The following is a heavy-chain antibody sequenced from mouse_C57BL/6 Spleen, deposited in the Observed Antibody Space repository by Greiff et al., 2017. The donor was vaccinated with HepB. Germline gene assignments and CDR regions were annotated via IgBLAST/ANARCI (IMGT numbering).Heavy chain of an antibody. CDR2: INPNNGGT. CDR1: GYTFTDYY. V-gene: IGHV1-26*01. J-gene: IGHJ3*01. Sequence: VQLQQSGPELVKPGASVKISCKASGYTFTDYYMNWVKQSHGKSLEWIGDINPNNGGTSYNQKFKGKATLTVDKSSSTAYMELRSLTSEDSAVYYCARGAGQPPFAYWGQGTLVTVSA. CDR3: ARGAGQPPFAY. D-gene: IGHD3-3*01.